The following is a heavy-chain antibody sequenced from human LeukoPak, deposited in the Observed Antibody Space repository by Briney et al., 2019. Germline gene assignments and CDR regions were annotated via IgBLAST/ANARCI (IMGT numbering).Heavy chain of an antibody. J-gene: IGHJ6*02. Sequence: GGSLRLSCAASRFTFSSYWMSWVRQAPGKGLEWVANIKQDGSEKYYVDSVKGRFTISRDNAKNSLYLQMNSLRAEDTAVYYCARGGFLEWLYGMDVWGQGTTVTVSS. CDR1: RFTFSSYW. V-gene: IGHV3-7*01. CDR3: ARGGFLEWLYGMDV. D-gene: IGHD3-3*01. CDR2: IKQDGSEK.